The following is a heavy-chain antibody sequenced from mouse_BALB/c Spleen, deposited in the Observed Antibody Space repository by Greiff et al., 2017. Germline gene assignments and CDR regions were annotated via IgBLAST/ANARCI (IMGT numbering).Heavy chain of an antibody. V-gene: IGHV5-9*03. D-gene: IGHD2-1*01. CDR3: ARYYYGKVPFDY. J-gene: IGHJ2*01. CDR1: GFTFSSYT. Sequence: KLVESGGGLVKPGGSLKLSCAASGFTFSSYTMSWVRQTPEKRLEWVATISSGGGNTYYPDSVKGRFTISRDNAKNNLYLQMSSLRSEDTALYYCARYYYGKVPFDYWGQVTTLTVSS. CDR2: ISSGGGNT.